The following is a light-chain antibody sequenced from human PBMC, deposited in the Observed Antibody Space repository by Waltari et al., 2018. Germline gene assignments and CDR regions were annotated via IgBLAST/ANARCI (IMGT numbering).Light chain of an antibody. V-gene: IGLV2-8*01. J-gene: IGLJ2*01. CDR3: SSYAGSNNFVV. CDR2: EVN. CDR1: SSDVGGYNY. Sequence: QSALTPPPSASGSPGQSVTIPFTGTSSDVGGYNYVSWYQQHPGKAPKLMIYEVNKRPSGVPDRFSGSKSGSTASLTVSGLQAEDEADYYCSSYAGSNNFVVFGGGTKLTVL.